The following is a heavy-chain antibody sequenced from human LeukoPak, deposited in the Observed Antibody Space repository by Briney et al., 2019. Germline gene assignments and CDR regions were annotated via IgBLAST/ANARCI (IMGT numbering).Heavy chain of an antibody. Sequence: GGSLRLSCAASGFTFSSYWMHWVRQAPGKGLVWVSRINSDGWSTSYADSVKGRFTISRDNSKNTLHLQMNSLRAEDTAVYYCARHSSGYYHYDYWGPGTPVTVAS. CDR2: INSDGWST. CDR3: ARHSSGYYHYDY. D-gene: IGHD3-22*01. J-gene: IGHJ4*02. CDR1: GFTFSSYW. V-gene: IGHV3-74*01.